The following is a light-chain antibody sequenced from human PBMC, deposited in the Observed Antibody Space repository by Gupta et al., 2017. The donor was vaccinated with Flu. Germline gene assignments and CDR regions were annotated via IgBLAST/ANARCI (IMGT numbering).Light chain of an antibody. V-gene: IGLV3-21*02. CDR3: QVWDSSSDHVV. CDR1: NIGSKS. Sequence: GQTARITGGGTNIGSKSVHWYQQKPGQAPVLVVYDDSDRPSGIPERLSGSNSGNTATLTISRVEAGDEADYYCQVWDSSSDHVVFGGGAKLTVL. CDR2: DDS. J-gene: IGLJ2*01.